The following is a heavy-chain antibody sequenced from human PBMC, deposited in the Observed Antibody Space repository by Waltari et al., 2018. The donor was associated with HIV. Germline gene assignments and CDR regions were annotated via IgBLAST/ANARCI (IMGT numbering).Heavy chain of an antibody. CDR2: IRSKAYGGTT. V-gene: IGHV3-49*03. J-gene: IGHJ4*02. CDR3: TRVSYYGDFPDY. D-gene: IGHD4-17*01. CDR1: GFTFGGYA. Sequence: EVQLVESGGGLVQPGRSLRLSCTASGFTFGGYAMSWFRQAPGKGLEWVGFIRSKAYGGTTEYAASVKGRFTISRDDSKSIAYLQMNSLKTEDTAVYYCTRVSYYGDFPDYWGQGTLVTVSS.